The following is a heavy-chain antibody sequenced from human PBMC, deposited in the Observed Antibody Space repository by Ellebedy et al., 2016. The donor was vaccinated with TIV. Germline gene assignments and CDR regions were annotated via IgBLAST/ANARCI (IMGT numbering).Heavy chain of an antibody. V-gene: IGHV3-7*03. CDR3: ARDGAYGDYSPGQYGLDV. D-gene: IGHD4-17*01. J-gene: IGHJ6*02. Sequence: GGSLRLSCVVSGFSFRSYWMTWVRQAPGKGLEWVANIYQDGSKKYYVDSVKGRFTISRDNAKNSLYLLMNSLRVEDTAVYYCARDGAYGDYSPGQYGLDVWGQGTTVTVSS. CDR1: GFSFRSYW. CDR2: IYQDGSKK.